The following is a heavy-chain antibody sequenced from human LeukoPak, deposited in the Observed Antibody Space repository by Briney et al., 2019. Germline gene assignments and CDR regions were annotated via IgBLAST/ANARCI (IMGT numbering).Heavy chain of an antibody. D-gene: IGHD5-12*01. V-gene: IGHV3-48*01. J-gene: IGHJ5*02. Sequence: GGSLRLSCAASGFTFSSYSMNWVRQAPGKGLEWVSYISSSSSTMYYADSVKGRFTISRDNAKNSLYLQMNSLRAEDTAVYYCARDYSGWSLDPWGQGTLVTVSS. CDR1: GFTFSSYS. CDR3: ARDYSGWSLDP. CDR2: ISSSSSTM.